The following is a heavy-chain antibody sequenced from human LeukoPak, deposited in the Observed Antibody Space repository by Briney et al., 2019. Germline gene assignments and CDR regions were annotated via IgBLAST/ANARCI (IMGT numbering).Heavy chain of an antibody. CDR1: GASVSGSAYY. D-gene: IGHD1-26*01. CDR2: IYFSGST. V-gene: IGHV4-39*01. Sequence: SETLSLTCTVSGASVSGSAYYWGWIRQPPGKGLEWIGNIYFSGSTYYNESLESRVTISIDTSKNQFSLKLNSVTAADTAMYYCAKSGGYGLIDYWGQGTLVTVSS. J-gene: IGHJ4*02. CDR3: AKSGGYGLIDY.